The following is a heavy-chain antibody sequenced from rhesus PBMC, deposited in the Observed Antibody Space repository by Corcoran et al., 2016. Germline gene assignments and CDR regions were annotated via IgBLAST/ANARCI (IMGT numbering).Heavy chain of an antibody. CDR2: VYDSGGTT. Sequence: QLQLQESGPGLVKPSETLSVTCAVSGGSTSSNYWSWIRQAPGKGLGWIGYVYDSGGTTNYNPSIKSRLTRSVDTSRTQLSLKLNSVTAEDAAVYYCASSYYGSSYFDYWGQGVLVTVSS. CDR3: ASSYYGSSYFDY. V-gene: IGHV4-169*02. D-gene: IGHD4-29*01. J-gene: IGHJ4*01. CDR1: GGSTSSNY.